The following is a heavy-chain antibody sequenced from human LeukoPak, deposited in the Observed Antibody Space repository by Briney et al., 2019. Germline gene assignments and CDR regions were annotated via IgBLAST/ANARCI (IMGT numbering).Heavy chain of an antibody. D-gene: IGHD2-15*01. CDR2: IYSGGST. Sequence: GGSLRLSCAASGFTVSSNYMSWVRQAPGKGLEWVSVIYSGGSTYYADSVKGRFTISRDNSKNTLYLQMNSLRAEDTAVYYCAKDRRYCSGGSCYYMDVWGKGTTVTVSS. CDR3: AKDRRYCSGGSCYYMDV. J-gene: IGHJ6*03. V-gene: IGHV3-53*05. CDR1: GFTVSSNY.